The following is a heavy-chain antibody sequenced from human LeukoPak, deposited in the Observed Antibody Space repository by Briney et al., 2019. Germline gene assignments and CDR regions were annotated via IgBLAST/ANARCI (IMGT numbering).Heavy chain of an antibody. Sequence: ETLSLTCAVYGGSFSGYYWSWVRQAPGKGLEWVANINEDGSVKYYVDSVKGRFTISRDNAKKSLSLHMNNLRAEDTAVYYCARVDYVWGTYRYTCDYWGQGTLVTVSS. J-gene: IGHJ4*02. CDR1: GGSFSGYY. V-gene: IGHV3-7*01. CDR3: ARVDYVWGTYRYTCDY. CDR2: INEDGSVK. D-gene: IGHD3-16*02.